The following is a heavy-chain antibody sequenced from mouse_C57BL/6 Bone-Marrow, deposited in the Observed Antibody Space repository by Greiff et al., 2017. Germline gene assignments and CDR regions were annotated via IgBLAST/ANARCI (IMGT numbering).Heavy chain of an antibody. CDR2: INPSSGYT. J-gene: IGHJ1*03. CDR3: ARRAYGSIRYYDV. V-gene: IGHV1-7*01. CDR1: GYTFTSYW. D-gene: IGHD1-1*01. Sequence: VQLQQSGAELVKPGASVKLSCKASGYTFTSYWMHWVKQRPGQGLEWIGYINPSSGYTKYKQKFKDKATLTVDKSSSTAYMQLSSLTFEDTAVYYGARRAYGSIRYYDVWGRGTAVTVSS.